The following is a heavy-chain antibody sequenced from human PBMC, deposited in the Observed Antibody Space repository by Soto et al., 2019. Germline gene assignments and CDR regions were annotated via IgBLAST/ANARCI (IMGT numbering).Heavy chain of an antibody. J-gene: IGHJ4*02. D-gene: IGHD5-12*01. CDR3: AREGISGFDWDY. V-gene: IGHV3-48*01. CDR2: ISNTGGTR. CDR1: GFDFDAYH. Sequence: EVYLVESGGGSVQPGASLRLSCAVSGFDFDAYHINWVRQGPGKGLEWISYISNTGGTRYYADSVRGRFTASRDNARKSAYLEMNNLSGDDAGVYYCAREGISGFDWDYWGQGTQVTVSS.